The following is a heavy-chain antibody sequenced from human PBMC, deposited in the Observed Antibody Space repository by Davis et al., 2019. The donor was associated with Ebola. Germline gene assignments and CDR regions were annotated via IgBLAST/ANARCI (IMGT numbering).Heavy chain of an antibody. CDR2: ISYDGSNK. Sequence: GESLKISCAASGFTFSSYGMHWVRQAPGKGLEWVAVISYDGSNKYYEDSVKGRFTISRDNSKNTLYLQMNSLRAEDTAVYYCARWGGMDVWGKGTTVTVSS. CDR3: ARWGGMDV. D-gene: IGHD3-16*01. CDR1: GFTFSSYG. V-gene: IGHV3-30*03. J-gene: IGHJ6*04.